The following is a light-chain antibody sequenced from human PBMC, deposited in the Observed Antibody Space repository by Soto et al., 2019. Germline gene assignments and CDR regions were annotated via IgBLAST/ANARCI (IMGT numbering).Light chain of an antibody. Sequence: DIQMTQSPSTLSASVGDRVTITCRASQSISSWLAWYQQKPGRAPKVLIFDASSLASGVPSRFSGSGSGTEFTLTINSLQPDDFATYYCQQYHIYSGTFGQGTKVDIK. CDR2: DAS. V-gene: IGKV1-5*01. J-gene: IGKJ1*01. CDR1: QSISSW. CDR3: QQYHIYSGT.